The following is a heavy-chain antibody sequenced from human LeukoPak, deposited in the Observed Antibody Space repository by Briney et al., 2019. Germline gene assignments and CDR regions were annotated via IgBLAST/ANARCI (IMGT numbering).Heavy chain of an antibody. CDR2: ISGSGGST. D-gene: IGHD6-6*01. CDR1: GLTFSSYA. V-gene: IGHV3-23*01. Sequence: PGGSLRLSCAASGLTFSSYAMSWVRQAPGKGLEWVSAISGSGGSTYYADSVKGRFTISRDNSKNTLYLQMNSLRAEDTAVYYCARDSSHYLGSSDYWGQGTLVTVSS. J-gene: IGHJ4*02. CDR3: ARDSSHYLGSSDY.